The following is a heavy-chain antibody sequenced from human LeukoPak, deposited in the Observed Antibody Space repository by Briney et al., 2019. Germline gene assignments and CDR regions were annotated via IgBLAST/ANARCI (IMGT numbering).Heavy chain of an antibody. CDR1: GGTVSNNY. Sequence: GGSLRLSCALSGGTVSNNYMSWVRQAPGKGLEWVSIIYPDGGTNYADSVKGRFTISRDNSKNTLYLHMSNVRPEDTATYYCARNEAGYHYYIGVWGEGTTVTVSS. V-gene: IGHV3-53*01. CDR3: ARNEAGYHYYIGV. J-gene: IGHJ6*03. D-gene: IGHD1-14*01. CDR2: IYPDGGT.